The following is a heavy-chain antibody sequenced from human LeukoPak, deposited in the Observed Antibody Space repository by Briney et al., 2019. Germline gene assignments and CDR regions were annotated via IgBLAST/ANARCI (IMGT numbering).Heavy chain of an antibody. D-gene: IGHD3-22*01. CDR1: GYTLTELS. Sequence: GASVKVSCKVSGYTLTELSMHWVRQAPGKGLEWMGGVDPEDGETIFAQKFQGRVTMTEDTSTDTAYMELSSLRSEDTAVYYCATEGHYYDSSGYVPWGQGTLVTVSS. CDR3: ATEGHYYDSSGYVP. J-gene: IGHJ4*02. CDR2: VDPEDGET. V-gene: IGHV1-24*01.